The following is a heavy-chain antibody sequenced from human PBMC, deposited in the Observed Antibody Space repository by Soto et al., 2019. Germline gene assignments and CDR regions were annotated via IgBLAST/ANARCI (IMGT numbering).Heavy chain of an antibody. J-gene: IGHJ6*02. CDR3: AREDYGDYVSNYYYGMDV. D-gene: IGHD4-17*01. CDR2: INPNSGGT. V-gene: IGHV1-2*04. CDR1: GYTFTGYY. Sequence: ASVKVSCKASGYTFTGYYMHWVRQAPGQGLEWMGWINPNSGGTNYAQKFQGWVTMTRDTSISTAYMELSRLRSDDTAVYYCAREDYGDYVSNYYYGMDVWGQGTTVTVS.